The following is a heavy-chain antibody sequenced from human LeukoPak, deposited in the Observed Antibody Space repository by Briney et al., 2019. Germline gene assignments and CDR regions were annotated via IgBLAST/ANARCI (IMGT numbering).Heavy chain of an antibody. CDR2: INHSGST. CDR3: ARGPLIAVAGTRNFDY. V-gene: IGHV4-34*01. D-gene: IGHD6-19*01. Sequence: SETLSLTCAVCGGSFSGYYWSWIRQPPGKGLEWIGEINHSGSTNYNPSLKSRVTISVDTSKNQFSLKLSSVTAADTAVYYCARGPLIAVAGTRNFDYWGQGTLVTVSS. CDR1: GGSFSGYY. J-gene: IGHJ4*02.